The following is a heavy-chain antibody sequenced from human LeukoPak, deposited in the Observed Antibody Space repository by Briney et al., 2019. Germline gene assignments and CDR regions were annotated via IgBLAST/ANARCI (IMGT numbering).Heavy chain of an antibody. V-gene: IGHV3-23*01. CDR1: GFTFSSYG. J-gene: IGHJ4*02. CDR3: AKTYSSSWYGEFGY. Sequence: GGSLRLSCAASGFTFSSYGVSWVRQAPGKGLEWVSAISGSGGSTYYADSVKGRFTISRDNSKNTLYLQMNSLRAEDTAIYYCAKTYSSSWYGEFGYWGQGTLVTVSS. D-gene: IGHD6-13*01. CDR2: ISGSGGST.